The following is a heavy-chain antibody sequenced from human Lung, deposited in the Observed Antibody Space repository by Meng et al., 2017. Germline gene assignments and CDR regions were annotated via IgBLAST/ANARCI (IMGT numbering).Heavy chain of an antibody. J-gene: IGHJ4*02. CDR3: ARGTPGRSYSDY. V-gene: IGHV1-18*01. CDR1: YYTFTGYG. CDR2: LGAHDGDT. D-gene: IGHD3-10*01. Sequence: HVQPVQSGPDVQKLGASVKVSCKASYYTFTGYGVSWVRQAPGQGLEWMAWLGAHDGDTSHAPKFQGRVTVSADRPTATAYMELRSLRSDDTAVDYCARGTPGRSYSDYWGQGTLVTVSS.